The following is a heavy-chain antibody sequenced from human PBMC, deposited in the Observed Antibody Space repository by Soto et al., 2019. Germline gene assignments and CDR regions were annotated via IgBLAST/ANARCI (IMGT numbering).Heavy chain of an antibody. CDR1: GFTFSSYG. CDR2: ISYDGSNK. V-gene: IGHV3-30*03. D-gene: IGHD1-7*01. J-gene: IGHJ6*02. Sequence: PGGSLRLSCAASGFTFSSYGMHWVRQAPGKGLEWVAVISYDGSNKYYADSVKGRFTISRDNSKNTLYLQMNSLRSEDTAVYYCASNHLGTTPYGMDVWGQGTTVTVSS. CDR3: ASNHLGTTPYGMDV.